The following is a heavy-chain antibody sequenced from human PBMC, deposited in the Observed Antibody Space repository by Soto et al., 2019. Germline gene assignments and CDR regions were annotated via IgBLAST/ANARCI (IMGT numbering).Heavy chain of an antibody. J-gene: IGHJ6*02. CDR3: ARDRERATISDWYYYGMDV. V-gene: IGHV1-69*01. CDR1: GGTFSSYA. Sequence: QVQLVQSGAEVKKPGSSVKVSCKASGGTFSSYAISWVRQAPGQGLEWMGGIIPIFGTANYAQKFQGRVTIAADEYTSTAYKELSSLRSEDTAVYYCARDRERATISDWYYYGMDVWGQGTTVTVSS. CDR2: IIPIFGTA. D-gene: IGHD3-9*01.